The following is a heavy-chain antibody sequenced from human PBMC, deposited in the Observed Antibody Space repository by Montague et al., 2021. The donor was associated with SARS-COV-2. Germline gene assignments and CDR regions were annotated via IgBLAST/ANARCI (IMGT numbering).Heavy chain of an antibody. CDR3: AREGGSGSDLVY. CDR1: GGSISSSSYY. Sequence: SETLSLTCTVSGGSISSSSYYWGWVRQPPGKGLEWIGSIYYSGSTYYNPSLKSRVTISVDTSKNQFSLKLSSVTAADTAVYYCAREGGSGSDLVYWGQGTRVTVSS. J-gene: IGHJ4*02. V-gene: IGHV4-39*01. CDR2: IYYSGST. D-gene: IGHD3-10*01.